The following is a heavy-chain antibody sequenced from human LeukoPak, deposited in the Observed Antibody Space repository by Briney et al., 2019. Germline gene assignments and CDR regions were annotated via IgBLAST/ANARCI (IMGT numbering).Heavy chain of an antibody. V-gene: IGHV4-59*03. CDR3: ATNKDWAEAD. Sequence: NPSETLSLTCSVSDGSIRTYYWSWIRQSPGQGLEWIGNIYYRGDINYNPSLKSRVIISIDTSKNQFSLKVTSLTAADTAVYYCATNKDWAEADWGQGTLVTVSS. CDR2: IYYRGDI. CDR1: DGSIRTYY. J-gene: IGHJ4*02. D-gene: IGHD3/OR15-3a*01.